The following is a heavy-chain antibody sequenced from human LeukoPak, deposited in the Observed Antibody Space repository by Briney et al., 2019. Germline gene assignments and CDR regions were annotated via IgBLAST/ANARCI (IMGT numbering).Heavy chain of an antibody. CDR3: AKDSGTYYKGFDY. CDR2: ISGSGGST. Sequence: GGSLRLSCAASEFTFSSYAMSWVRQAPGQGLEWVSTISGSGGSTYYADSVKGRFTISRDNSKNTLYLQMNSLRAEDTAVYYCAKDSGTYYKGFDYWGQGTLVTVSS. J-gene: IGHJ4*02. CDR1: EFTFSSYA. V-gene: IGHV3-23*01. D-gene: IGHD1-26*01.